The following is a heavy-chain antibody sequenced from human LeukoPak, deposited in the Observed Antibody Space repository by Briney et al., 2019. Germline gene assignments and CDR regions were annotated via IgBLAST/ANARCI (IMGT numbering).Heavy chain of an antibody. CDR3: ARLGFSNSGSYLAPSDY. D-gene: IGHD1-26*01. CDR1: GGSISSYY. J-gene: IGHJ4*02. CDR2: IYYSGGT. Sequence: SETLSLTCTVSGGSISSYYWGWIRQPPGKGLEWIGSIYYSGGTNYNPSLKSRVTISVDTSKNQFSLKLSSVTAADTAVYYCARLGFSNSGSYLAPSDYWGQGTLVTVSS. V-gene: IGHV4-59*08.